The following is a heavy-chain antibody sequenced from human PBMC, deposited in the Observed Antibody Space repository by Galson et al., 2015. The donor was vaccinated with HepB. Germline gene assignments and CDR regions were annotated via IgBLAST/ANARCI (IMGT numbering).Heavy chain of an antibody. V-gene: IGHV3-30*03. CDR3: ARDEITMVRGVMWP. CDR2: ISYDGSNK. CDR1: GFTFSSYG. Sequence: SLRLSCAASGFTFSSYGMHWVRQAPGKGLEWVAVISYDGSNKYYADSVKGRFTISRDNSKNTLCLQMNSLRAEDTAVYYCARDEITMVRGVMWPWGQGTLVTVSS. J-gene: IGHJ5*02. D-gene: IGHD3-10*01.